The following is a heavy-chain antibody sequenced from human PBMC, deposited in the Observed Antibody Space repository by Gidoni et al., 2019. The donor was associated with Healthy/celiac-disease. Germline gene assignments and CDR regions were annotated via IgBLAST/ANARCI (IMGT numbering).Heavy chain of an antibody. D-gene: IGHD6-6*01. V-gene: IGHV1-69*17. Sequence: QVQLVQSGAEVKKPGSSVKVSCKASGGTFSSYAISWVRQAPGQGLEWMGGIIPIFGIANYAQKFQGRVTITADKSTSTAYMELSSLRSEDTAVYYCARSLVAARPEPYTPTRYYYYGMDVWGQGTTVTVSS. CDR1: GGTFSSYA. CDR2: IIPIFGIA. J-gene: IGHJ6*02. CDR3: ARSLVAARPEPYTPTRYYYYGMDV.